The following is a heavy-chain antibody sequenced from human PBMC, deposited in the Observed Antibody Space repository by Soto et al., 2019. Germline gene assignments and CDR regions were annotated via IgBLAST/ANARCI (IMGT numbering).Heavy chain of an antibody. CDR1: GYTFTSYH. D-gene: IGHD2-15*01. CDR3: GRALGSGGYGSHFVY. Sequence: QVQLVQSGAEVKKPGASVKVSCKASGYTFTSYHMHWVRQAPGQGHEWMGLINPSIGSTTYAQKFPCRVTMTRGTSTSTFYMDLRSLRSDDTAVYCCGRALGSGGYGSHFVYWVQGTLVTVSS. CDR2: INPSIGST. J-gene: IGHJ4*02. V-gene: IGHV1-46*01.